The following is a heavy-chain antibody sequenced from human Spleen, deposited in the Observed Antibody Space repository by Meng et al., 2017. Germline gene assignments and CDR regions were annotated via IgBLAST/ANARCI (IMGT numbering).Heavy chain of an antibody. V-gene: IGHV4-61*01. J-gene: IGHJ4*02. CDR2: IDYSGRT. CDR3: ARMLRERGVFDH. CDR1: GGSVSSGSSY. D-gene: IGHD1-26*01. Sequence: QVHLQESGPGLVRPSETLSLTCTVSGGSVSSGSSYWSWIRQPPGKGLEWIAYIDYSGRTKYSPSLKSRVALLVDTSKNQFSLKLSYVTAADTAVYYCARMLRERGVFDHWGQGTLVTVSS.